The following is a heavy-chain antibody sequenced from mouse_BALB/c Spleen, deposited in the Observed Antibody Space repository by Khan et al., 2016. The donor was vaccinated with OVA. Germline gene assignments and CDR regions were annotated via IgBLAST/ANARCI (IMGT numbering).Heavy chain of an antibody. V-gene: IGHV2-9*02. CDR1: GFSLTSYG. J-gene: IGHJ2*01. CDR3: ARLEDI. CDR2: IWAGGST. Sequence: QMQLEESGPGLVAPSQSLSISCTVSGFSLTSYGVHWVRQPPGKGLEWLGVIWAGGSTTYNSALMSRRSISKDNSKSQVFIKMNSRQNDDTAMYYCARLEDIWGQGTTLTVSS. D-gene: IGHD1-3*01.